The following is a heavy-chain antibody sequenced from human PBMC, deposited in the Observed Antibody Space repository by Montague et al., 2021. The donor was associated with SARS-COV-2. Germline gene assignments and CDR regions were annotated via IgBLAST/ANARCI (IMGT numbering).Heavy chain of an antibody. CDR3: AREQQWLGAVDYYYGMGV. CDR2: TYYRSKWYN. J-gene: IGHJ6*02. CDR1: GDSVSSNSAA. V-gene: IGHV6-1*01. Sequence: CAISGDSVSSNSAAWNWIRQSPSRGLEWLGRTYYRSKWYNDYALSVKSRITINPDTSKNQFSLQLNSVTPEDTAVYYCAREQQWLGAVDYYYGMGVWGQGTTVTVSS. D-gene: IGHD6-19*01.